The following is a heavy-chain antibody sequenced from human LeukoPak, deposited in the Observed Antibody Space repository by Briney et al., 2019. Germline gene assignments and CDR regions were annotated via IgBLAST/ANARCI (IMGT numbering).Heavy chain of an antibody. D-gene: IGHD3-10*01. CDR3: ARVFIIGWLDP. J-gene: IGHJ5*02. CDR1: GGSISSSSYY. V-gene: IGHV4-39*07. CDR2: LSYSGST. Sequence: SETLSLTCTVSGGSISSSSYYWGWIRQPPGKGLEWIGSLSYSGSTYYNSSLTSRVTMSLDTSKNQFYLKLSSVTAADTAVYYCARVFIIGWLDPWGLGTLVTVSS.